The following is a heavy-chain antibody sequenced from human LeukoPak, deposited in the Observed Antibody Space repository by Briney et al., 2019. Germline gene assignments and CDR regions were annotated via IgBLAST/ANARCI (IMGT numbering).Heavy chain of an antibody. V-gene: IGHV3-15*01. CDR1: GFTFSNAW. Sequence: GGSLRLSCAASGFTFSNAWMSWVRQAPGKGLEWVGRIKSKTDGGTTDYAAHVKGRFTISRDDSKNTLYLQMNSLKTEDTAVYYCTTKSWFGELFGDYWGQGTLVTVSS. D-gene: IGHD3-10*01. CDR2: IKSKTDGGTT. CDR3: TTKSWFGELFGDY. J-gene: IGHJ4*02.